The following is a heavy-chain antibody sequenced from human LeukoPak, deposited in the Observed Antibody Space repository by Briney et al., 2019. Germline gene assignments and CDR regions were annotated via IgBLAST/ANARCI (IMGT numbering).Heavy chain of an antibody. CDR2: IIPIFGTA. D-gene: IGHD1-26*01. CDR3: ARQRTYSGNYDDFDY. Sequence: ASVKVSCKASGGTFSSYAISWVRQAPGQGLEWMGGIIPIFGTANYAQKFQGRVTITADESTSTAYMELSSLRSEDTAVYYCARQRTYSGNYDDFDYWGQGTLVTVSS. V-gene: IGHV1-69*13. J-gene: IGHJ4*02. CDR1: GGTFSSYA.